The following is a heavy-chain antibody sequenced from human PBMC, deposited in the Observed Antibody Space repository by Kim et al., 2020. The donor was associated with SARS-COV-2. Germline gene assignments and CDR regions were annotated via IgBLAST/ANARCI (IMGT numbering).Heavy chain of an antibody. V-gene: IGHV3-33*06. Sequence: GGSLRLSCAASGFTFSSYGMHWVRQAPGKGLEWVAVIWYDGSNKYYADSVKGRFTISRDNSKNTLYLQMNSLGAEDTAVYYCAKEDRAMVYYHCGWDVGGQGTTATVS. CDR1: GFTFSSYG. CDR2: IWYDGSNK. CDR3: AKEDRAMVYYHCGWDV. D-gene: IGHD5-18*01. J-gene: IGHJ6*02.